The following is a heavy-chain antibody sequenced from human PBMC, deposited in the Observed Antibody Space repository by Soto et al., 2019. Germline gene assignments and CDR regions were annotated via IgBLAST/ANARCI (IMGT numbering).Heavy chain of an antibody. CDR2: ISHDGSYK. V-gene: IGHV3-30*18. Sequence: GGSLRLSCAASGFSFTTYVMHWVRQAPGKGLEWAAVISHDGSYKYYGDAVKGRFTISRDTSKNAVYLEMNSLRPEDTAVYYCAKGLLAIVGTTLPRDAFNIWGQGTMVTVSS. D-gene: IGHD1-26*01. J-gene: IGHJ3*02. CDR1: GFSFTTYV. CDR3: AKGLLAIVGTTLPRDAFNI.